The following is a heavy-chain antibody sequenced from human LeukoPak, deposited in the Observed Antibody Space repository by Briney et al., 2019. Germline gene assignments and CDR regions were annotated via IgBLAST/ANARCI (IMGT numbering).Heavy chain of an antibody. Sequence: SETLSLTCTVSGGSISSYYWSWIRQPPGEGLEWIGYSYYSGSPNYNPSLKSRVTISVDTSKNEFSLKLSSVTAADTAVYYCARHGGSYSFDYWGQGTLVTVSP. V-gene: IGHV4-59*08. D-gene: IGHD1-26*01. CDR2: SYYSGSP. CDR1: GGSISSYY. CDR3: ARHGGSYSFDY. J-gene: IGHJ4*02.